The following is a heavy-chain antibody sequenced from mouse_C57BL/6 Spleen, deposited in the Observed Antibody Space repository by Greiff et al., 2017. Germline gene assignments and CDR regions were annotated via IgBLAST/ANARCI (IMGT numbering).Heavy chain of an antibody. D-gene: IGHD1-1*01. Sequence: EVNVVESGGGLVKPGGSLKLSCAASGFTFSDYGMHWVRQAPEKGLEWVAYISSGSSTIYYADTVKGRFTISRDNAKNTLFLQMTSLRSEDTAMYCCARTTVEEGRDFDVWGTGTTVTVSS. CDR2: ISSGSSTI. J-gene: IGHJ1*03. V-gene: IGHV5-17*01. CDR3: ARTTVEEGRDFDV. CDR1: GFTFSDYG.